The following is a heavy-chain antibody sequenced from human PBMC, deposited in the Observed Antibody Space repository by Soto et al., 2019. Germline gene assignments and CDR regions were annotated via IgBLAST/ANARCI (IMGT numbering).Heavy chain of an antibody. CDR1: GGSISSGGYY. CDR3: ARGWDCSGGSCYVFDP. CDR2: IYYSGST. V-gene: IGHV4-31*03. J-gene: IGHJ5*02. Sequence: SETLSLTCTVSGGSISSGGYYWSWIRQHPGKGLEWIGYIYYSGSTYYNPSLKSRVTISVDTSKNQFSLKLSSVTAADTAVYYCARGWDCSGGSCYVFDPWGQGTLVTVSS. D-gene: IGHD2-15*01.